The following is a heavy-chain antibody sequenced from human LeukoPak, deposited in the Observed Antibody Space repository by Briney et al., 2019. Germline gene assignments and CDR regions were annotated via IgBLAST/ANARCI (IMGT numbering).Heavy chain of an antibody. V-gene: IGHV3-23*01. D-gene: IGHD6-19*01. J-gene: IGHJ5*02. CDR1: GFTFSSYA. CDR2: ISGSGGST. CDR3: AKVSSGWYKDSWFDP. Sequence: PWGSLRLSCAASGFTFSSYAMSWVRQAPGKGLEWVPAISGSGGSTYYADSVKGRFTISRDNSKNTLYLQMNSLRAEDTAVYYCAKVSSGWYKDSWFDPWGQGTLVTVSS.